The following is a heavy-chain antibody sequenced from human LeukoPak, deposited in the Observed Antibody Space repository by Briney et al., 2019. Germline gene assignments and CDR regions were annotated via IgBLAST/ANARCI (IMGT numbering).Heavy chain of an antibody. CDR2: IYTSGST. CDR3: ARGPPPDFDY. J-gene: IGHJ4*02. V-gene: IGHV4-4*07. CDR1: GGSLSDYY. Sequence: SETLSPTCAVSGGSLSDYYWNWIRQPPGKGLEWIGRIYTSGSTDYNPSLKSRVTMSVDTSKNQFSLKLNSVTAADTAVYYCARGPPPDFDYWGQGTLVTVSS.